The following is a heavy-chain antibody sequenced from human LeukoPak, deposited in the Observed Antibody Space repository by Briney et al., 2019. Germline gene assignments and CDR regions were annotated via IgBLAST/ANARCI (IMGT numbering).Heavy chain of an antibody. CDR2: TSWNSSSI. D-gene: IGHD2-8*01. CDR3: AKDKLIAGYRPRHSLAGAFDI. Sequence: GGSLRLSCAASGFTFDDYAMHWVRQAPGKGLEWVSGTSWNSSSIGYADSVKGRFTISRDNAKNSLYLQMNSLRAEDTALYYCAKDKLIAGYRPRHSLAGAFDIWGQGTMVTVSS. CDR1: GFTFDDYA. V-gene: IGHV3-9*01. J-gene: IGHJ3*02.